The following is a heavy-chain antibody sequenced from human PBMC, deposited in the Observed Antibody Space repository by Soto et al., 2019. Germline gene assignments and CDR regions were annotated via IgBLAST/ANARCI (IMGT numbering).Heavy chain of an antibody. CDR3: AKYGGQLLDS. CDR2: IRGSGTGT. V-gene: IGHV3-23*01. D-gene: IGHD1-1*01. CDR1: GFIFKSYA. J-gene: IGHJ4*02. Sequence: EVQLLESGGGLVQPGGSMRLSCAASGFIFKSYAMTWVRQAPGEGLEWVSTIRGSGTGTYYADSVKGRFTISRDNSKNTRYLQMNSLRAEDTAVYDCAKYGGQLLDSWGQGTLVTVSS.